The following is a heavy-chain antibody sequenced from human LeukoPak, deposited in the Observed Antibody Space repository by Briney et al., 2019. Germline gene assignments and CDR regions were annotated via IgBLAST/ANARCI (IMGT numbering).Heavy chain of an antibody. J-gene: IGHJ4*02. CDR1: GASISSYY. V-gene: IGHV4-59*01. CDR2: IYYSGST. D-gene: IGHD6-13*01. CDR3: ASGPYPAAGTDHQLDY. Sequence: SETLSLTCTVSGASISSYYWSWIRQPPGKGLEWIGYIYYSGSTHYNPSLKSRVTISVDTSKNQFSLRLSSMTAADTAVYYCASGPYPAAGTDHQLDYWGQGTLVTVSS.